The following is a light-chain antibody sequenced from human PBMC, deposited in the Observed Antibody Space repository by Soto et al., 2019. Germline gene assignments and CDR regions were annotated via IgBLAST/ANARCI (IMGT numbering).Light chain of an antibody. CDR1: SSDVGGYIY. J-gene: IGLJ1*01. V-gene: IGLV2-14*01. CDR2: DVT. CDR3: SSYTSSGTLV. Sequence: QSALTQPASVSGSPGQSITISCTGTSSDVGGYIYVSWYQQHPGKAPKLMIYDVTDRTSGVSNRVSGSKSGNTASPTVSGLDDEDEADYYCSSYTSSGTLVFGTGTKLTV.